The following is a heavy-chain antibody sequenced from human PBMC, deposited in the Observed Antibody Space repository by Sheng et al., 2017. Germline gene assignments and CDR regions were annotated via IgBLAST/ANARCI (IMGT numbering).Heavy chain of an antibody. V-gene: IGHV1-2*02. CDR1: GYTFTGYY. CDR3: ARVALGHDYGDY. J-gene: IGHJ4*01. CDR2: INFNGGGT. Sequence: QVQLVQSGAEVMQPGASVKVSCKASGYTFTGYYMYWVRQAPGQGLEWMAWINFNGGGTNYARKFQDRVTVTGDTSISTAYMELSGLRSDDTAVYYCARVALGHDYGDYWG.